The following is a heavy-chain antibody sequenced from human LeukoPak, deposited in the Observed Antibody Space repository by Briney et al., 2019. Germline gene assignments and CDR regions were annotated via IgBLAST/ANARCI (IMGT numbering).Heavy chain of an antibody. Sequence: GGSLRLSCAASGFTFSSYGMHWVRQAPGQGLDWMAVISYDGSNKYYADSVKGRFTISRDNSKNTLYLQMNSLRAEDTAVYYCAKEGTYSSGIDYWGEGTLVTVSS. CDR1: GFTFSSYG. J-gene: IGHJ4*02. CDR3: AKEGTYSSGIDY. D-gene: IGHD6-19*01. V-gene: IGHV3-30*18. CDR2: ISYDGSNK.